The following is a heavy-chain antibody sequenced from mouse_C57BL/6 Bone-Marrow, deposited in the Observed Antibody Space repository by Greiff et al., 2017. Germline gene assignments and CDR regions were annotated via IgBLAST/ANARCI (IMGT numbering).Heavy chain of an antibody. J-gene: IGHJ3*01. V-gene: IGHV1-81*01. D-gene: IGHD2-3*01. CDR3: ARQGWLLLTWFAY. CDR2: LYPRSGNT. Sequence: VQLQQSGAELARPGASVKLSCKASGYTFTSYGISWVKQRTGQGLEWIGELYPRSGNTYYNEKFKGKATLTADKSSSTAYMELRSLTSEDSAVYFGARQGWLLLTWFAYWGQGTLVTVSA. CDR1: GYTFTSYG.